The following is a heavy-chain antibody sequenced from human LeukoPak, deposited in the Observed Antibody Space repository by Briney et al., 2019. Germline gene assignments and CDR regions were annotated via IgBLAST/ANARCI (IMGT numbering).Heavy chain of an antibody. V-gene: IGHV1-46*01. D-gene: IGHD3-22*01. J-gene: IGHJ4*02. CDR2: INPSGGST. CDR3: ARDRGAYYDSSGYLPDY. CDR1: GYTFTSYY. Sequence: ASVKVSCKASGYTFTSYYMHWVRQAPGQGREWMGIINPSGGSTSYAQKFQATVTMTRDTSTSTVYMELSSLRSEDTAVYYCARDRGAYYDSSGYLPDYWGQGTLVTVSS.